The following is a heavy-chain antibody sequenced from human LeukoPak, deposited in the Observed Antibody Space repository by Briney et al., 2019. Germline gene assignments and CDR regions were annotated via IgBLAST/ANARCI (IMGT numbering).Heavy chain of an antibody. D-gene: IGHD2-21*02. CDR3: AGEAVTKWFDP. J-gene: IGHJ5*02. V-gene: IGHV4-4*07. CDR2: IYTSGST. Sequence: SETLSLTCSVSGGSISSNRWSWIRQPAGKGLEWIGRIYTSGSTNYNPSLKSRVTMSLDTSKNQFSLKLSSVTAADTAVYYCAGEAVTKWFDPWGQGTLVTISS. CDR1: GGSISSNR.